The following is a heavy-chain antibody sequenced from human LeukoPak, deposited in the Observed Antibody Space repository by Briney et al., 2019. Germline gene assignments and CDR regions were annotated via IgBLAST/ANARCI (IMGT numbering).Heavy chain of an antibody. V-gene: IGHV4-39*01. CDR2: IYYSGTT. CDR3: ARHGAARPSDY. CDR1: GGSISNSYYY. Sequence: SETLSLTCTVSGGSISNSYYYWGWTRQPPGEALEWIGSIYYSGTTYYKPSLKSRVTISVDTSKNQFSLRLSSVTAADTAVYYCARHGAARPSDYWGRGTLVTVSS. J-gene: IGHJ4*02. D-gene: IGHD6-6*01.